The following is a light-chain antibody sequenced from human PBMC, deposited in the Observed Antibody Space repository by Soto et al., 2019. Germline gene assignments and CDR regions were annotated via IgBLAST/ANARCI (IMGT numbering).Light chain of an antibody. V-gene: IGKV3-20*01. J-gene: IGKJ2*01. Sequence: EIVLTQSPGTLSLSPGERATLSCRASQSVSSTYLAWYQQKPGQAPRLLIYGASIRATGVPDRFSGSGSGTDFTLTISRLEPEVFAVYYCQQYGSSPYTFGQGTKLEIK. CDR3: QQYGSSPYT. CDR2: GAS. CDR1: QSVSSTY.